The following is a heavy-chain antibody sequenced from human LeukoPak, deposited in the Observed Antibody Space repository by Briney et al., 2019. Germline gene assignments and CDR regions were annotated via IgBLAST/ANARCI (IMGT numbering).Heavy chain of an antibody. CDR3: ARDCQQYNTSPTGLDY. D-gene: IGHD3-3*01. V-gene: IGHV3-30*01. CDR2: ISYGGSNK. J-gene: IGHJ4*02. Sequence: GGSLRLSCAASGFTFTTYSMHWVRQAPGKGLEWVALISYGGSNKYYADSVKGRFTISRDNSKNTLYLQMNSLTAEDTAVYFCARDCQQYNTSPTGLDYWGQGTLVTVSS. CDR1: GFTFTTYS.